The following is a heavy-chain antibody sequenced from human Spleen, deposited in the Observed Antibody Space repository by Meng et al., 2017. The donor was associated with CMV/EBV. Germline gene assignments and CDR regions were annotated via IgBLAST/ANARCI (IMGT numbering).Heavy chain of an antibody. D-gene: IGHD4-11*01. J-gene: IGHJ6*02. CDR3: ARSYSNYYYGMDV. CDR1: GYTFTSYD. Sequence: SVKVSCKASGYTFTSYDINWVRQATGQGLEWMGGIIPVFGRTSYAQKFQGRVTITTDESTSTAYMELSNLRSEDTAVYYCARSYSNYYYGMDVWGQGSTVTVSS. V-gene: IGHV1-69*05. CDR2: IIPVFGRT.